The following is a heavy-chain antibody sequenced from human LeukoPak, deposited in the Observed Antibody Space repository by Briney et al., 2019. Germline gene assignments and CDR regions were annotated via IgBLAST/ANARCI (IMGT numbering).Heavy chain of an antibody. J-gene: IGHJ4*02. V-gene: IGHV3-23*01. D-gene: IGHD2-2*01. Sequence: GSLSFSCAASGFTFSSYAMSWVRQARGQGLEWVSAISCSGGSTYYADSVKGRFTISRDNSKNTLYLQMNSLRAEDTAVYYCAKDMNQLLPDYWGQGTLVTVSS. CDR1: GFTFSSYA. CDR2: ISCSGGST. CDR3: AKDMNQLLPDY.